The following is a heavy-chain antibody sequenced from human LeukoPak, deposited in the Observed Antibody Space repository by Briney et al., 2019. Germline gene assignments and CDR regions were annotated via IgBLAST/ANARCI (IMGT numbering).Heavy chain of an antibody. J-gene: IGHJ4*02. CDR3: ARDVVPAAIPAYFDY. CDR1: GFTFSSYS. CDR2: ISSSSSTI. D-gene: IGHD2-2*02. V-gene: IGHV3-48*01. Sequence: GGSLRLSCAASGFTFSSYSMKWVRQAPGKGLEWVSYISSSSSTIYYADSVKGRFTISRDNAKNSLYLQMNSLRAEDTAVYYCARDVVPAAIPAYFDYWGQGTLVTVSS.